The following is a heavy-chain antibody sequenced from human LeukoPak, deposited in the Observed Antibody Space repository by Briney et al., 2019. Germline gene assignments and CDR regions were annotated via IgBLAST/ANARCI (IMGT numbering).Heavy chain of an antibody. CDR3: ARVYGEYYFDY. CDR1: GYTFTGYY. CDR2: INPNSGDT. V-gene: IGHV1-2*02. J-gene: IGHJ4*02. D-gene: IGHD4-17*01. Sequence: ASVKVSCKASGYTFTGYYMHWVRQAPGQGLEWMGWINPNSGDTNYAQKLQGRVTMTTDTSTSTAYMELRSLRSDDTAVYYCARVYGEYYFDYWGQGTLVTVSS.